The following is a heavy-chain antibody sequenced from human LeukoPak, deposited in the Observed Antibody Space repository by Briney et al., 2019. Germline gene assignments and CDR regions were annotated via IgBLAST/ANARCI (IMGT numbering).Heavy chain of an antibody. CDR1: GGTFSSYA. D-gene: IGHD3-3*01. J-gene: IGHJ5*02. V-gene: IGHV1-69*01. CDR3: ARQNSAITILTSGVTGSFDP. CDR2: IIPIFGTA. Sequence: SVKVSCKASGGTFSSYAISWVRQAPGQGLEWMGGIIPIFGTANYAQKFQGRVTITADESTSTAYMELSSLRSEDTAVYHCARQNSAITILTSGVTGSFDPWGQGTLVTVSS.